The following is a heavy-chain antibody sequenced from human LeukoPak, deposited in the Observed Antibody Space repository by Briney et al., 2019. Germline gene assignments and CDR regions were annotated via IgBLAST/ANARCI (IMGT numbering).Heavy chain of an antibody. CDR3: ARPSVYYYGSGTYFWYYFGH. J-gene: IGHJ4*02. D-gene: IGHD3-10*01. V-gene: IGHV3-7*01. CDR2: IKQDGNQK. CDR1: GFTFSSYW. Sequence: GGSLRLSCAASGFTFSSYWMSWVRQAPGKGLEWVANIKQDGNQKYYVDSVKGRFTISRDNAKNSLYLQMNSLRAEDTAVYYCARPSVYYYGSGTYFWYYFGHWGQGTLVTVSS.